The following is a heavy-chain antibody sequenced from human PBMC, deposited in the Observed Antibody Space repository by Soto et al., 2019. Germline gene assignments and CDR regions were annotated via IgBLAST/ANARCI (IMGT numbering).Heavy chain of an antibody. CDR3: ARDPPVNDFWSGYYYRFYYYGMDV. CDR1: GYTFTSYG. D-gene: IGHD3-3*01. Sequence: GASVKVSCKASGYTFTSYGISWVRQAPGQGLEWMGWISAYNGNTNYAQKLQGRVTMTTDTSTSTAYMELRSLRSDDTAVYYCARDPPVNDFWSGYYYRFYYYGMDVWGQGTSDTVSS. CDR2: ISAYNGNT. V-gene: IGHV1-18*01. J-gene: IGHJ6*02.